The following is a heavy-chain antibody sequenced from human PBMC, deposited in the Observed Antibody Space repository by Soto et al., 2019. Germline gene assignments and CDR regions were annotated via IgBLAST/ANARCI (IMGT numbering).Heavy chain of an antibody. CDR3: VRGVGLDY. V-gene: IGHV3-23*01. D-gene: IGHD2-8*01. J-gene: IGHJ4*02. Sequence: GGSLRLSCAASGFTFSAFDMTWVRQAPGKGLEWVSLIRGDDGSTYYADSVKGRFTISRDASKNTLYLQMNSLRAEDTAVYFCVRGVGLDYSGQGNMVTVSS. CDR1: GFTFSAFD. CDR2: IRGDDGST.